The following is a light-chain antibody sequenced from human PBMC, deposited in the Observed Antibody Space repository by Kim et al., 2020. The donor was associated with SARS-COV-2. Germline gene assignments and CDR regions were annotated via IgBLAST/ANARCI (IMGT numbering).Light chain of an antibody. CDR3: SSRDTSGSHVV. CDR2: GKN. J-gene: IGLJ2*01. V-gene: IGLV3-19*01. CDR1: GLRIYY. Sequence: SSELTQDPAVSVALGQTVRITCQGDGLRIYYASWYQQKPGQAPVLVIYGKNNRPSGIPDRFSGSNSGNTPSLTIAGAQAEDEADYYCSSRDTSGSHVVFGGGTQLTVL.